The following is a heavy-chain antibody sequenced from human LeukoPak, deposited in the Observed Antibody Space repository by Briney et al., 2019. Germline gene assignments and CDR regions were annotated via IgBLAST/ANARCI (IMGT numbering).Heavy chain of an antibody. V-gene: IGHV4-39*07. J-gene: IGHJ4*02. Sequence: PSETLSLTRTVSGGSISSSSYYWGWIRQPPGKGLEWIGSIYYSGSTYYNPSLKSRVTISVDTSKNQFSLKLSSVTAADTAVYYCARGRRNIAVAGTWGQGTLVTVSS. CDR1: GGSISSSSYY. CDR3: ARGRRNIAVAGT. CDR2: IYYSGST. D-gene: IGHD6-19*01.